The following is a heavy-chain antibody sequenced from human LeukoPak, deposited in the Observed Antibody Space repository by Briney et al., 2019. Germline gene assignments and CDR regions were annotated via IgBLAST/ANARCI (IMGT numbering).Heavy chain of an antibody. D-gene: IGHD1-26*01. CDR2: ISGFSGNT. Sequence: ASVQVSCKTSGYTFTTYGISWVRQAPGQGLEWMGWISGFSGNTNHAQKVQDRVTMTTDTSTSTAYMELRSLRSDDTAVYYCARDKSGYSGSYYDYWGQGTLVTVSS. V-gene: IGHV1-18*01. J-gene: IGHJ4*02. CDR3: ARDKSGYSGSYYDY. CDR1: GYTFTTYG.